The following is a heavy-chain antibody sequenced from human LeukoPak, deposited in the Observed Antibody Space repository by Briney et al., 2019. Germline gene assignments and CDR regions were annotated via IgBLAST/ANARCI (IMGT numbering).Heavy chain of an antibody. D-gene: IGHD2-21*02. CDR1: GGSISSSSYY. J-gene: IGHJ4*02. CDR2: IYYSGST. CDR3: ATSQCGSDCYLAGDY. V-gene: IGHV4-39*07. Sequence: SETLSLTCTVSGGSISSSSYYWGRIRQPPGKGLEWIGSIYYSGSTYYNPSLKSRVTISVDTSKNQFSLNLNSVTAADTAVYYCATSQCGSDCYLAGDYWGQGTLVTVSS.